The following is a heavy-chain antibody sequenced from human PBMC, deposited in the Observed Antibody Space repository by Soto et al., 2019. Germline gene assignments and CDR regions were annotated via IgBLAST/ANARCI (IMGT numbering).Heavy chain of an antibody. CDR3: TRALEFRDGHISHLDY. CDR2: IIPIIGTP. V-gene: IGHV1-69*06. CDR1: GGSFNNHV. Sequence: QVHLVQSGAEVKKPGSSVKVSCKASGGSFNNHVFNWVRQAPGQGLEWMGGIIPIIGTPNHAQKFQGRVTISADKSTRTVYLELRSLRSDDTAVYYCTRALEFRDGHISHLDYWGQGTLVTVSS. D-gene: IGHD3-3*01. J-gene: IGHJ4*02.